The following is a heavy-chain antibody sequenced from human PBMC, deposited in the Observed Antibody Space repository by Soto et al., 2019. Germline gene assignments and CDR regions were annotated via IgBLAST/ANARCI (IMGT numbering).Heavy chain of an antibody. D-gene: IGHD3-10*01. CDR2: INHSGST. V-gene: IGHV4-34*01. CDR3: ARTTAYGAGTYSRPHSDN. Sequence: QVQLQQWGAGLLKPSETLSLTCAVYGGSFSGYYWSWIRQPPGKGLEWIGQINHSGSTNYNPSLKTRVTISVDTSRNQVSLNLTSVTAADTAVYYCARTTAYGAGTYSRPHSDNWGQGTLVTVSS. J-gene: IGHJ4*02. CDR1: GGSFSGYY.